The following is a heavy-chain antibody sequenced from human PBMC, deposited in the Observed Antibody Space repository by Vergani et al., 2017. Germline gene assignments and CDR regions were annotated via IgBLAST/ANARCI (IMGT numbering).Heavy chain of an antibody. V-gene: IGHV3-30*03. CDR3: ATKSCVTPGCQIGYFRE. CDR1: GFTSSYYG. J-gene: IGHJ1*01. CDR2: ISYDGTQK. Sequence: QVHLVESGGGVVQPGRSLRLSCVVSGFTSSYYGMHWVRQAPGKGLELVAVISYDGTQKYYADSVKGRFTISRDNSKSTLYLQMNSLRTEDTAVYYCATKSCVTPGCQIGYFREWGQGTLVTVSS. D-gene: IGHD6-13*01.